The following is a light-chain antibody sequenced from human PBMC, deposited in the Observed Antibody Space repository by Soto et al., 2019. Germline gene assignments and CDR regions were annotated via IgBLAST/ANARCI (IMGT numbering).Light chain of an antibody. CDR2: GNS. Sequence: HCVLTQPASVSGAAGQMVTISCTGSSSNIGAGYDVHWYQQLPGTAPKLLIYGNSNRPSGVPDRFSGSKSGTSASLAITGLQAEDEADYYCQSYDSSLSGYVFGTGTKVTVL. CDR3: QSYDSSLSGYV. CDR1: SSNIGAGYD. J-gene: IGLJ1*01. V-gene: IGLV1-40*01.